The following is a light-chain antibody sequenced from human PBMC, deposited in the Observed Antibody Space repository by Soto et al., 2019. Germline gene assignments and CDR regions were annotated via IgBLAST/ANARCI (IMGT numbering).Light chain of an antibody. CDR2: GAS. V-gene: IGKV3-15*01. Sequence: IVMTQSPATLSVSPWERATLSCRASQNILSNLAWYQQKPGQAPRLLIYGASTRATGVPARFSGSGSGTDFTLTISSLEAEDVAVYYCQQHNNTPCTFGQGTKVDIK. CDR1: QNILSN. CDR3: QQHNNTPCT. J-gene: IGKJ1*01.